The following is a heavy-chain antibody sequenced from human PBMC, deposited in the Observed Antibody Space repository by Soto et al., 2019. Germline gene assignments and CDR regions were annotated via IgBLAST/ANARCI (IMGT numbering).Heavy chain of an antibody. CDR3: ARDVSRITGTEHFDY. CDR1: GYTFTSNY. J-gene: IGHJ4*02. CDR2: INPSGGST. V-gene: IGHV1-46*01. Sequence: ASVKVSCKESGYTFTSNYMQWVRQAPRQGLEWMGIINPSGGSTSYAQKFQGRVTMTRDTSTSTVYMELSSLRSEDTAVYYCARDVSRITGTEHFDYWGQGTLVTVSS. D-gene: IGHD1-20*01.